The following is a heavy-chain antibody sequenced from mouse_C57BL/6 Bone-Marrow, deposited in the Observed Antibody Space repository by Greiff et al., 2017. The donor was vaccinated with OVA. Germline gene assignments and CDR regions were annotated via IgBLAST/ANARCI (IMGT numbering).Heavy chain of an antibody. CDR1: GFSLSTFGMG. CDR3: ARIAPSITTVVATDAY. CDR2: IWWDDDK. D-gene: IGHD1-1*01. J-gene: IGHJ3*01. V-gene: IGHV8-8*01. Sequence: QVTLKVCGPGILQPSQTLSLTCSFSGFSLSTFGMGVGWIRQPSGKGLEWLAHIWWDDDKYYNPALKSRLTISKDTSKNQVFLKIANVDTADTATYYCARIAPSITTVVATDAYWGQGTLVTVSA.